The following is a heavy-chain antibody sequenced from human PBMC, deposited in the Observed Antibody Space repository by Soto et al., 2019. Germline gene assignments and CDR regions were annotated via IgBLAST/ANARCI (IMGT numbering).Heavy chain of an antibody. J-gene: IGHJ4*02. CDR2: IIPILGIA. CDR1: GGTFSSYT. V-gene: IGHV1-69*04. CDR3: ARDPPPPDY. Sequence: SVKVSCKASGGTFSSYTISWVRQAPGQGLEWMGRIIPILGIANYAQKLQGRVTMTTDTSTSTAYMELRSLRSDDTAVYYCARDPPPPDYWGQGTLVTVSS.